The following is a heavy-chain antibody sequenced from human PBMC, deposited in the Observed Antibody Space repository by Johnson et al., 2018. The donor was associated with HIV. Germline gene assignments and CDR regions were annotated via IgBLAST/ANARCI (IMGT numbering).Heavy chain of an antibody. D-gene: IGHD3-16*01. CDR2: MWYDGSNR. J-gene: IGHJ1*01. V-gene: IGHV3-33*08. CDR3: VSREVGETVRRLLGLSWAM. CDR1: GFTFSSYG. Sequence: VQLVESGGGVVQPGRSLRLSCAASGFTFSSYGMHWVRQAPGKGLEWVAVMWYDGSNRYYADSVKGRFTISRDNSKNTLYLQMNSLRAEDTAVYYCVSREVGETVRRLLGLSWAMWG.